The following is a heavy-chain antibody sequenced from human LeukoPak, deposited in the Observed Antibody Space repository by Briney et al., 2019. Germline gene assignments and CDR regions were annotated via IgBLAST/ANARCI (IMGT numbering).Heavy chain of an antibody. CDR2: ISAYNGNT. CDR1: GYTFTSYG. CDR3: AREAGVAARPHYYYYYYYMDV. J-gene: IGHJ6*03. Sequence: ASVKVSCKASGYTFTSYGISWVRQAPGQGPEWMGWISAYNGNTNYAQKLQGRVTMTTDTSTSTAYMELRSLRSDDTAVYYCAREAGVAARPHYYYYYYYMDVWGKGTTVTVSS. D-gene: IGHD6-6*01. V-gene: IGHV1-18*01.